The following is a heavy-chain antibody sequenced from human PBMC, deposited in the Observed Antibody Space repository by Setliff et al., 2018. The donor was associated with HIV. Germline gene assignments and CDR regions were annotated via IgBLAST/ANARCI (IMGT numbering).Heavy chain of an antibody. D-gene: IGHD3-10*01. CDR3: ATDRTQTGINMVRGRIVDPARYPLDY. Sequence: ASVKVSCKASGYTFTSNGIDWVRQAPGQGLEWMGWISAYNGNTNYAQKFQGRVTMTTDTSTSTAYMELRSLRSDDTAVYYCATDRTQTGINMVRGRIVDPARYPLDYWGQGTLVTVS. CDR2: ISAYNGNT. V-gene: IGHV1-18*01. CDR1: GYTFTSNG. J-gene: IGHJ4*02.